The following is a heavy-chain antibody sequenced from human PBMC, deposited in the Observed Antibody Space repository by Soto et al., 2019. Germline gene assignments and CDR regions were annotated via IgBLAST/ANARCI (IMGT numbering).Heavy chain of an antibody. J-gene: IGHJ4*02. CDR2: ISGSGRDT. V-gene: IGHV3-23*01. CDR1: GLNFRSYA. D-gene: IGHD1-26*01. CDR3: AKDASGSYYVDY. Sequence: HSCTAFGLNFRSYAIPWVSQAPGKGLEWVSSISGSGRDTYYADSVKGRFTISRDNSKNTLYLQMNSLRAEDTAVYYCAKDASGSYYVDYWGQGTPVTVSS.